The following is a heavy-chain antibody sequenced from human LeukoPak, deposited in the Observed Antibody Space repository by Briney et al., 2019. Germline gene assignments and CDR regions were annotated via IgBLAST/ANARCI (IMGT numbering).Heavy chain of an antibody. CDR3: TTEPAGYDFFDY. D-gene: IGHD5-12*01. CDR2: IKSKTDGGTT. Sequence: GGSLRLSCAASGFTFSNAWMSWVRQAPGKGLEWVGRIKSKTDGGTTDYAAPVKGSFTISRDDSKNTLYLQMNSLKTEDTAVYYCTTEPAGYDFFDYWGQGTLVTVSS. V-gene: IGHV3-15*01. J-gene: IGHJ4*02. CDR1: GFTFSNAW.